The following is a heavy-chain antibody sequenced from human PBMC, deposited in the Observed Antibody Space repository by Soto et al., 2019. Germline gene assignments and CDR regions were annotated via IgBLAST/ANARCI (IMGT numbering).Heavy chain of an antibody. J-gene: IGHJ5*02. Sequence: PGGSLRLSCAATGFSFAGYALTWVRQAPGKGLEWLSAVSGGGASTYYADSVRGRFSISRDVSGNMIYLQLNRLTAGNTATYYCAKTQTFNGYYGGFAAWGQRTRVTGS. D-gene: IGHD3-3*01. CDR1: GFSFAGYA. CDR2: VSGGGAST. V-gene: IGHV3-23*01. CDR3: AKTQTFNGYYGGFAA.